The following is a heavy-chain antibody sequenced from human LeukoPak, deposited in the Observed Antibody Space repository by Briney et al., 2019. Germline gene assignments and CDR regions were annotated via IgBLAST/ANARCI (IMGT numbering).Heavy chain of an antibody. J-gene: IGHJ5*02. D-gene: IGHD3-10*01. Sequence: PSETLSLTCSVSGPSVTSDGFYWGWLRQPPGKGLEWIATVYYTGSTYYNPSLKSRVTISIDTSKNQFSLSLRSLIAADTAVYYCARHSGSGSLSRPFDPWGQGTLVTVSS. CDR2: VYYTGST. CDR1: GPSVTSDGFY. V-gene: IGHV4-39*01. CDR3: ARHSGSGSLSRPFDP.